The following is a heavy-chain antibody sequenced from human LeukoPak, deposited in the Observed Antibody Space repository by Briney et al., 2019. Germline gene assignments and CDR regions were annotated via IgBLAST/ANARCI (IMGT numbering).Heavy chain of an antibody. D-gene: IGHD2-15*01. V-gene: IGHV5-51*01. CDR2: IYPDDSDT. J-gene: IGHJ5*02. CDR1: ECSFTSYW. CDR3: ARHTRYCSGGRCSTGWFDP. Sequence: GESLKISCTGSECSFTSYWIGWVRQMPGKGLEWMGIIYPDDSDTIYSPSFQGQVTMSADKSISTAYLQWSSLKASDTAMYYCARHTRYCSGGRCSTGWFDPWGQGTLVTVSS.